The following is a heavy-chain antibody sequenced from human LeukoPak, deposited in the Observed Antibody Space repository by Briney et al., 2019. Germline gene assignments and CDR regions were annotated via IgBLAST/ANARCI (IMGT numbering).Heavy chain of an antibody. CDR2: VSGDGDST. CDR3: AKEIERRGYYRYFDY. D-gene: IGHD3-22*01. CDR1: VFTFDDYA. Sequence: GGSLRLSCAASVFTFDDYAMHWVRQAPGKGREWVSLVSGDGDSTNYADSLKGRFIISRENSKNSLYLQMNSLRTEDTALDYCAKEIERRGYYRYFDYWGQGTLVTVSS. V-gene: IGHV3-43*02. J-gene: IGHJ4*02.